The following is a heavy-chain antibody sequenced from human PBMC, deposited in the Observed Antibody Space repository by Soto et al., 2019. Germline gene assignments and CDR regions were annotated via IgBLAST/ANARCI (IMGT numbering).Heavy chain of an antibody. J-gene: IGHJ4*02. CDR1: GFTFSSYA. CDR3: ATKMAPTWLQSLGLVY. CDR2: ISGSGGST. D-gene: IGHD5-12*01. Sequence: EVQLLESGGGLVQPGGSLRLSCAASGFTFSSYAMSWVRQAPGKGVEWVSAISGSGGSTYYADSVKGRFTISRDNSKNTLYLQMNSLRADDTSVYYCATKMAPTWLQSLGLVYWGQGTLVTVSS. V-gene: IGHV3-23*01.